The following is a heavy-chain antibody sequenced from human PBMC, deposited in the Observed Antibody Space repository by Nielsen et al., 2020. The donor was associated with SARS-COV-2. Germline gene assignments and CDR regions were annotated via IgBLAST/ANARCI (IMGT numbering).Heavy chain of an antibody. CDR3: AKDTGYDGLVGFDP. Sequence: GESLRLSCAVSGLTFRNCGMCWVRLRQGKGLEWVSAITGSADSTYYADSVKVRFTISRVNSENTLHLQMDSLRYDDTSIYYCAKDTGYDGLVGFDPWGRGTLVTVSS. D-gene: IGHD5-12*01. CDR1: GLTFRNCG. V-gene: IGHV3-23*01. J-gene: IGHJ5*01. CDR2: ITGSADST.